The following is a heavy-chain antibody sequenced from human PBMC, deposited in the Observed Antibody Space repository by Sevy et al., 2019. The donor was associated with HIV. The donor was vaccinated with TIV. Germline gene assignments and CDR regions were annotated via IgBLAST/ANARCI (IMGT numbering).Heavy chain of an antibody. V-gene: IGHV4-59*08. J-gene: IGHJ4*02. CDR3: AGENAWGRGYS. CDR1: GGSITSLY. D-gene: IGHD1-26*01. CDR2: IYYNGHI. Sequence: SETLSLTCTVSGGSITSLYWNWIRQPPGKGLEWIANIYYNGHINYNPSLKSRAPLSLDTSKNQFSLRLGSVTAADTAMYYCAGENAWGRGYSWGQGTLVTVSS.